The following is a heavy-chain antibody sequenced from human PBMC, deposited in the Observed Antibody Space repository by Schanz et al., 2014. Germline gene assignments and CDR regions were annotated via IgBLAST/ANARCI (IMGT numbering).Heavy chain of an antibody. D-gene: IGHD3-10*01. CDR3: ARGGFGEVSYFAY. CDR1: GFTFSSYS. Sequence: EVQLVESGGGLVQPGGSLRLSCTASGFTFSSYSMNWVRQAPGKGLEWVANIKEDGSVKDYVDSVKGRFTISRDNAKNSLYLQMTSLSPVDTAVYYCARGGFGEVSYFAYWGQGTLVTVSS. CDR2: IKEDGSVK. J-gene: IGHJ4*02. V-gene: IGHV3-7*02.